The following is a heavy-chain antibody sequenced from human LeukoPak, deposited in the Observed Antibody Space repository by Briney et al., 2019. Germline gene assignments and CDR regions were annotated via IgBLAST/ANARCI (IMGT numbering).Heavy chain of an antibody. D-gene: IGHD1-7*01. V-gene: IGHV4-59*01. Sequence: SETLSLTCTVSGGSISIYYWSWIRQPPGKGLEWLGYVYNSGSTDYNPSLKSRVTISADTSKNQFSLKLSSVTAADTAVYYCVRNRELFYWGQGPLVTVSS. J-gene: IGHJ4*02. CDR2: VYNSGST. CDR3: VRNRELFY. CDR1: GGSISIYY.